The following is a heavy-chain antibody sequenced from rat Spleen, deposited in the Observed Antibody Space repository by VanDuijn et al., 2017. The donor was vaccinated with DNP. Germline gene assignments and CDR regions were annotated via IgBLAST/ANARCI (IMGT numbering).Heavy chain of an antibody. Sequence: EVQLVESGGGLVQPGRSLTLSCAASGFTFSNYDMAWVRQAPKGGLEWITTVIYDGSRTYYRDSVKGRFTVSRDNAKSTLYLQMDSLRSDDTATYYWARGTLRLHAMDAWGQGTSVTVSS. J-gene: IGHJ4*01. CDR2: VIYDGSRT. CDR1: GFTFSNYD. CDR3: ARGTLRLHAMDA. V-gene: IGHV5S10*01. D-gene: IGHD1-11*01.